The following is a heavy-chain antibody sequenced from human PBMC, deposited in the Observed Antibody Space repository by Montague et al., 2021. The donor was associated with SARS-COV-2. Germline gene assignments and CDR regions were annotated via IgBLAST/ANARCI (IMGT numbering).Heavy chain of an antibody. CDR1: GGSISSYY. CDR2: IYYSWST. CDR3: ASGSGWMWNAFDI. D-gene: IGHD6-19*01. V-gene: IGHV4-59*01. Sequence: SETLSLTCTVSGGSISSYYRIWIRQPPGKGLQCIGYIYYSWSTNYNHSLTSRVTISVDTSKNQFSLKLSAVTAADTDGYYCASGSGWMWNAFDIWGQGTMVTVSS. J-gene: IGHJ3*02.